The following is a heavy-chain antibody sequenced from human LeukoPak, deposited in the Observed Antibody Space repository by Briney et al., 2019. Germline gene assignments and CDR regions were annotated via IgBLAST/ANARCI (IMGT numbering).Heavy chain of an antibody. V-gene: IGHV4-4*07. CDR1: GGSISSYY. D-gene: IGHD3-22*01. CDR3: ARDQYYYDSSGYLFDY. Sequence: SETLSLTCTVSGGSISSYYWSWIRQPAGKGLEWIGRIYTSGSSNYNPSLKSRVTMSVDTSKNQFSLKLSSVTAADTAVYYCARDQYYYDSSGYLFDYWGQGTLVTVSS. CDR2: IYTSGSS. J-gene: IGHJ4*02.